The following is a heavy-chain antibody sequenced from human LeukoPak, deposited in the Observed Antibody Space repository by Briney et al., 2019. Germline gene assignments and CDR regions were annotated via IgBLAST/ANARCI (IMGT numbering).Heavy chain of an antibody. J-gene: IGHJ4*02. D-gene: IGHD5-18*01. CDR2: IYHSGST. V-gene: IGHV4-38-2*02. CDR1: GYSINSGYY. CDR3: ARRGYSSDFDY. Sequence: SETLSLTCTVSGYSINSGYYWGWIRQPPGKGLEWVGSIYHSGSTYYNPFLKSRVTISVDTSKNQFSLKLSSVTAADTAVYYCARRGYSSDFDYWGQGTLVTVSS.